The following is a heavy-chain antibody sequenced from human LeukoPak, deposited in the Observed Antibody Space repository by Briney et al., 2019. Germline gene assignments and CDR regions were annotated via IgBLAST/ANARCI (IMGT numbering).Heavy chain of an antibody. Sequence: GASVKVSCKASGYTFTSYDINWVRQATGQGLEWMGWMNPNSGNTGYAQKFQGRVTITRNTSISTAYMELSSLRSEDTAVYYCARMGWSGYYPYYYYYYMDVWSKGTTVTVSS. CDR1: GYTFTSYD. CDR2: MNPNSGNT. V-gene: IGHV1-8*03. D-gene: IGHD3-3*01. CDR3: ARMGWSGYYPYYYYYYMDV. J-gene: IGHJ6*03.